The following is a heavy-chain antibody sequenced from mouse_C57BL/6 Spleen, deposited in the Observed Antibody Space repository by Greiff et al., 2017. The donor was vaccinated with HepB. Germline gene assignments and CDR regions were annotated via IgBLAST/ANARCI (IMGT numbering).Heavy chain of an antibody. J-gene: IGHJ2*01. Sequence: QVQLQQSVAELVKPGASVKISCKASGYAFSSYWMNWVKQRPGQGLEWIGQIYPGDGDTNYNGKFKGKATLTADKSSSTAYMQLSSLTSEDSAVYFCARLTTVGFDYWGQGTTLTVSS. V-gene: IGHV1-80*01. CDR3: ARLTTVGFDY. D-gene: IGHD1-1*01. CDR1: GYAFSSYW. CDR2: IYPGDGDT.